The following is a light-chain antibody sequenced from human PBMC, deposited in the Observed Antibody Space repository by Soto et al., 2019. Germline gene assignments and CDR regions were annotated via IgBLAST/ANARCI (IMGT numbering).Light chain of an antibody. CDR1: QSISSY. CDR3: QQSYSTLPIT. J-gene: IGKJ5*01. V-gene: IGKV1-39*01. Sequence: DIQMTQSPSSLSASVGDRVTITCRASQSISSYLNWYQQKPGKAPKLLIYAASSLQSGVPSRFSGSGSGTDFTLTISSLXPEDFATYYCQQSYSTLPITFGQGTRLEIK. CDR2: AAS.